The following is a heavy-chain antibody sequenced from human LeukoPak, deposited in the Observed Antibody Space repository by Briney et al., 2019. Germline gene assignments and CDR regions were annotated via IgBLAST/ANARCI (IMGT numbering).Heavy chain of an antibody. D-gene: IGHD5-18*01. CDR3: ARSRSYGYRDVDY. CDR2: INHSGST. Sequence: SETLSLTCAVYGGSFSGYYWSWIRQPPGKGLEWIGEINHSGSTNYNPSLKSRVTISVDTSKNQFSLKLSSVTAADTAAYYCARSRSYGYRDVDYWGQGTLVTVSS. V-gene: IGHV4-34*01. CDR1: GGSFSGYY. J-gene: IGHJ4*02.